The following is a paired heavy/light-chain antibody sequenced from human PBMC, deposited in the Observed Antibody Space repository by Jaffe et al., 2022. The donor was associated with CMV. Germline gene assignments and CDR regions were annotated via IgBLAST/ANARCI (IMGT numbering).Heavy chain of an antibody. V-gene: IGHV3-66*01. Sequence: EVQLVESGGGLVQPGGSLRLSCAASGFTVSSHYMSWVRQAPGKGLEWVSVIYSGGSTYYADSVKGRFTISRDNSKNTLYLQMNSLRVEDTAIYYCARERGYYESPERGFDCWGQGTLVTVSS. CDR3: ARERGYYESPERGFDC. CDR2: IYSGGST. J-gene: IGHJ4*02. D-gene: IGHD3-22*01. CDR1: GFTVSSHY.
Light chain of an antibody. CDR2: GAS. J-gene: IGKJ2*03. CDR1: QSISSN. Sequence: EIVLTQSPATLSVSPGERATLSCRASQSISSNLAWYQQKPGQAPRLLIYGASTRATGIPARLAGSGSGTEFTLTISSLQSEDFAVYHCQQYNDWPRGFGQGTKLEIK. V-gene: IGKV3-15*01. CDR3: QQYNDWPRG.